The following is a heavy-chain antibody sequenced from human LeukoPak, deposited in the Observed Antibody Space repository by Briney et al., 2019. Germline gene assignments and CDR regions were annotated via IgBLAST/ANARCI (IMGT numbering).Heavy chain of an antibody. CDR1: ESTFSSYW. V-gene: IGHV3-7*05. J-gene: IGHJ4*02. CDR3: VAPFY. Sequence: PGGSLRLSCAASESTFSSYWMNWVRQAPGKGLEWVANIKQDGSNKYYVDAVKGRFTISRDNAKNSLYLQMNSLRAEDTAVYYCVAPFYWGQGTLVTVSS. CDR2: IKQDGSNK.